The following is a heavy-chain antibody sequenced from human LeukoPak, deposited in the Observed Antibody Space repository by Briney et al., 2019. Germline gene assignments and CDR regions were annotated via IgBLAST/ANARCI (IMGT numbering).Heavy chain of an antibody. J-gene: IGHJ4*02. V-gene: IGHV1-2*02. CDR2: INPNSVGT. Sequence: ASVKVSCKASGYTFTGYFMHWVRQAPGQGLDWMGWINPNSVGTSYLQNFQGRVTMTRDTSISTAYMDVSRVRSDDTAVYYCARGRPGDYFDYWGQGTLVTVSS. D-gene: IGHD6-25*01. CDR3: ARGRPGDYFDY. CDR1: GYTFTGYF.